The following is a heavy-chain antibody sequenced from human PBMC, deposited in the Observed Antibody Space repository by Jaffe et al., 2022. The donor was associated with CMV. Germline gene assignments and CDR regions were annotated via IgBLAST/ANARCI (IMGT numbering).Heavy chain of an antibody. CDR3: ARDVPGILYYYYYYMDV. Sequence: EVQLVESGGGLVQPGGSLRLSCAASGFTFSSYWMSWVRQAPGKGLEWVANIKQDGSEKYYVDSVKGRFTISRDNAKNSLYLQMNSLRAEDTAVYYCARDVPGILYYYYYYMDVWGKGTTVTVSS. CDR2: IKQDGSEK. CDR1: GFTFSSYW. D-gene: IGHD5-18*01. V-gene: IGHV3-7*03. J-gene: IGHJ6*03.